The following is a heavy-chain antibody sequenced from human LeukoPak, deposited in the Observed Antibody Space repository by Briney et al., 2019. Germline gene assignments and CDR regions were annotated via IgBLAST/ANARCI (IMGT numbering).Heavy chain of an antibody. J-gene: IGHJ6*02. CDR1: AFTFSISA. V-gene: IGHV3-33*01. D-gene: IGHD3-3*01. Sequence: QAGGSLRLSCSVSAFTFSISAMHWVRQAPGKGLEWVSIIWFDGSNKYYADSVKGRFTISRDNAKNSLYLQMNSLRAEDTAVYYCARVYYDFWSGYPIGMDVWGQGTTVTVSS. CDR3: ARVYYDFWSGYPIGMDV. CDR2: IWFDGSNK.